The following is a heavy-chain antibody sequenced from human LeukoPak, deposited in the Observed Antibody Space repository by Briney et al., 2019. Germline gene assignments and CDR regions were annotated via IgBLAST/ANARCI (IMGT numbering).Heavy chain of an antibody. CDR2: FDPEDGET. CDR3: ATGLSYSGHDDY. D-gene: IGHD5-12*01. Sequence: ASVKVSCKVSGYTLTELSMHWVRQAPGKGLEWMGGFDPEDGETIYAQKFQGRVTMTEDTSTDTAYMELSSLRSEDTAVYYCATGLSYSGHDDYWGQGTLVTVSS. V-gene: IGHV1-24*01. CDR1: GYTLTELS. J-gene: IGHJ4*02.